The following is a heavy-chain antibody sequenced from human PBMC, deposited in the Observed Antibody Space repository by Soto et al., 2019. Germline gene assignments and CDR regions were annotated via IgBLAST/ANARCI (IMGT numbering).Heavy chain of an antibody. Sequence: ASVKVSCKASGYTFTSYDINWVRQATGQGLEWMGWMNPNSGNTGSAQKFQGRVTMTRDTSISTAYMELSSLRSEDTAVYYCARDSSGRAIFDSWGQGTLVTVSS. CDR2: MNPNSGNT. CDR1: GYTFTSYD. J-gene: IGHJ4*02. CDR3: ARDSSGRAIFDS. V-gene: IGHV1-8*01. D-gene: IGHD6-19*01.